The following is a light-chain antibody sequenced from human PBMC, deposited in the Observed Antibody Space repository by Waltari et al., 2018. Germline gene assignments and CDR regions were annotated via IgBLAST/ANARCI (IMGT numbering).Light chain of an antibody. V-gene: IGLV2-23*02. CDR3: CSYVQKDIWL. CDR2: EVI. Sequence: QSALTQPASVSGAPGQSITIPCTGTTGEGGNSNFVPWYQHHPGKVPKLIIYEVIKRPSGISDRFTGSKSGNTASLSISGLQAEDEADYYCCSYVQKDIWLFGGGTKVTVL. CDR1: TGEGGNSNF. J-gene: IGLJ3*02.